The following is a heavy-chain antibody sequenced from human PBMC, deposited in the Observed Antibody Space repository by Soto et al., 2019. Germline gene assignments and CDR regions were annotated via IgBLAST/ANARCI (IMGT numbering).Heavy chain of an antibody. J-gene: IGHJ5*02. CDR2: IWYDGSNK. CDR1: GFTFSSYG. D-gene: IGHD2-8*01. Sequence: QPGGSLRLSCAASGFTFSSYGMHWVRQAPGKGLEWVAVIWYDGSNKYYADSVKGRFTISRDNSKNTLYLQMNSLRAEDTAVYYCARDRSVLMVYDRTYNWFDPWGQGTLVTVSS. CDR3: ARDRSVLMVYDRTYNWFDP. V-gene: IGHV3-33*01.